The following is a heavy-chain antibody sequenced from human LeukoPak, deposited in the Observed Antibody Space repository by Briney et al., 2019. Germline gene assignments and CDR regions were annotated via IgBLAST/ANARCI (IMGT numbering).Heavy chain of an antibody. Sequence: GSLRLSCAASGFTFSSYSMNWVRQAPGKGLEWIGSIYHSGSTYYNPSLKSRVTISVDTSKNQFSLKLSSVTAADTAVYYCAREDKQQLSYYYYMDVWGKGTTVTISS. V-gene: IGHV4-38-2*02. CDR2: IYHSGST. CDR1: GFTFSSYS. J-gene: IGHJ6*03. D-gene: IGHD6-13*01. CDR3: AREDKQQLSYYYYMDV.